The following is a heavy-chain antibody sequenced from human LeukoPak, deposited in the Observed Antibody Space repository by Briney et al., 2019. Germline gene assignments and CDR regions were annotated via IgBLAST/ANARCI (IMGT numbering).Heavy chain of an antibody. Sequence: SSETLSLTCTVSGGSISSYYWGWIRQPPGKGLEWIGSIYHSGSTYYNPSLKSRVTISVDTSKNQFSLKLSSVTAADTAVYYCARVPEWLLSSGGFDYWGQGTLVTVSS. V-gene: IGHV4-38-2*02. CDR3: ARVPEWLLSSGGFDY. CDR2: IYHSGST. CDR1: GGSISSYY. J-gene: IGHJ4*02. D-gene: IGHD3-3*01.